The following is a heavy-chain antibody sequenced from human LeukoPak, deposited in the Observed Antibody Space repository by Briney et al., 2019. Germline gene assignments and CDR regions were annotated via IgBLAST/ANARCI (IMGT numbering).Heavy chain of an antibody. V-gene: IGHV3-66*01. CDR3: AKDGPGYFDY. Sequence: GGSLRLSCAASGFTVSSNYMSWVRQAPGKGLEWVSVIYSGGSTYYADSVKGRFTISRDNSKNTLYLQMNSLRAEDAAVYYRAKDGPGYFDYWGQGTLVTVSS. CDR1: GFTVSSNY. CDR2: IYSGGST. J-gene: IGHJ4*02.